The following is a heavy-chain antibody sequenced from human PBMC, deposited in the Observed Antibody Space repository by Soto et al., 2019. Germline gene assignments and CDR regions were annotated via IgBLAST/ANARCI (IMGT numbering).Heavy chain of an antibody. V-gene: IGHV3-74*01. J-gene: IGHJ6*02. CDR3: ARAPPYNWNDNYYYGMDV. CDR1: GFTFSSNW. Sequence: PGGSLRLSCAASGFTFSSNWMHWVRQAPGKGLVWVSRINSDGSSTSYADSVKGRFTISRDNAKNTLYLQMNSLRAEDTAVYYCARAPPYNWNDNYYYGMDVWGQGTTVTVSS. CDR2: INSDGSST. D-gene: IGHD1-20*01.